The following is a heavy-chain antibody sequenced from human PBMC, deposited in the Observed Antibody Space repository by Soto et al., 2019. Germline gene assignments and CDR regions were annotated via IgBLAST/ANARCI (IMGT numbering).Heavy chain of an antibody. V-gene: IGHV4-59*01. D-gene: IGHD6-13*01. J-gene: IGHJ5*02. CDR1: GGSISSYY. CDR3: ARVAAVAEAFDP. Sequence: QVQLQESGPGLVKPSETLSLTCTVSGGSISSYYWSWIRQPPGKGLEWIGYIYYSGSTNYNPSLKSRXXIXVXXSKNQFSLKLSSVTAADTAVYYCARVAAVAEAFDPWGQGTLVTVSS. CDR2: IYYSGST.